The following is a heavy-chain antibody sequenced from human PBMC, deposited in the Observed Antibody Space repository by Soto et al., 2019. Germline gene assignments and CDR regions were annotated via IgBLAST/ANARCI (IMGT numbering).Heavy chain of an antibody. CDR3: ARPPDYGDYQTRLAFDI. D-gene: IGHD4-17*01. CDR2: INPNSGGT. V-gene: IGHV1-2*04. J-gene: IGHJ3*02. CDR1: GYTFTGYY. Sequence: GASVKVSCKASGYTFTGYYMHWVRQAPGQGLEWMGWINPNSGGTNYAQKFQGWVTMTRDTSISTAYMELSRLRSDDTAVYYCARPPDYGDYQTRLAFDIWGQGTMVTVSS.